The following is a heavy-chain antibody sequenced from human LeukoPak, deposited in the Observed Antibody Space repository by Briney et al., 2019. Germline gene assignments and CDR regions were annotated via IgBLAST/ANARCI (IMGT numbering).Heavy chain of an antibody. Sequence: SETLFLTCTVSGGSISRYYWSWIRQPAGKGLQWIGRIYGSGSTTYNPSLKSRLTMSVDTSKNQFSLKLSSMTAADTAIYYCARDSGTTGEVKFDPWGQGTLVTVSS. J-gene: IGHJ5*02. CDR2: IYGSGST. CDR3: ARDSGTTGEVKFDP. V-gene: IGHV4-4*07. D-gene: IGHD3-10*01. CDR1: GGSISRYY.